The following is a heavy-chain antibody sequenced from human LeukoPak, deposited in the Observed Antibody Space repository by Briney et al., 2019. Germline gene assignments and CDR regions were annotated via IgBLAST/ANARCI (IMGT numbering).Heavy chain of an antibody. V-gene: IGHV4-39*07. D-gene: IGHD6-19*01. CDR3: ARLDGYNSGSYHLDY. J-gene: IGHJ4*02. Sequence: SETLSLTCTVSGDSIGSSSYYWGWIRQPPGKGLEWIGNIYYSGNTYYNPSLKSRVTISIDTSKNQFSLKLSPVTAADTAVYYCARLDGYNSGSYHLDYWGQGSLVTVSS. CDR2: IYYSGNT. CDR1: GDSIGSSSYY.